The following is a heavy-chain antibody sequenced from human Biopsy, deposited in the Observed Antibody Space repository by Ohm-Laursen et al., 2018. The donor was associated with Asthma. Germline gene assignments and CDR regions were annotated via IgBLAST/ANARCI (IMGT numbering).Heavy chain of an antibody. D-gene: IGHD6-13*01. J-gene: IGHJ4*02. CDR1: PGSINDYY. Sequence: SDTLSLTCTVSPGSINDYYWNWIRQFPGKGLEWIGYVHSTGSTRFNPSLKSRLTISVDTSVDRVSLKLTSVTAADTAVYYCARATSTWSQSGPHYFDHWGQGTLVTVSS. V-gene: IGHV4-59*07. CDR2: VHSTGST. CDR3: ARATSTWSQSGPHYFDH.